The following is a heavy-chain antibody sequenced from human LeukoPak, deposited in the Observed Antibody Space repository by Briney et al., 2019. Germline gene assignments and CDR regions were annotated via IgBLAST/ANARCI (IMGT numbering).Heavy chain of an antibody. V-gene: IGHV3-21*01. CDR2: ISSSSSYI. D-gene: IGHD5-12*01. Sequence: GGSVRLLCAASGFTFGSYSMNWVRQAPGKGLEWVSSISSSSSYIYYAVSVKGRVTISRDNAKNSLYLQMNSLRAEDTAVYYCARDLSGYDPFYYWGQGRQITVCS. J-gene: IGHJ4*02. CDR3: ARDLSGYDPFYY. CDR1: GFTFGSYS.